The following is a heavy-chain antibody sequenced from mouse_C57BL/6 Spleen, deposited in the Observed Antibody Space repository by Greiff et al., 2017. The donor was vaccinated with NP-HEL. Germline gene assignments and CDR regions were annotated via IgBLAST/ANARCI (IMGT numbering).Heavy chain of an antibody. CDR1: GFNIKDYY. D-gene: IGHD1-1*01. CDR2: IDPEDGDT. J-gene: IGHJ1*03. V-gene: IGHV14-1*01. CDR3: TTHYGSSYGYFDV. Sequence: EVKLQQSGAELVRPGASVKLSCTASGFNIKDYYMHWVKQRPEQGLEWIGRIDPEDGDTEYAPKFQGKATMTADTSSNTAYLQLSSLTSEDTAVYYCTTHYGSSYGYFDVWGTGTTVTVSS.